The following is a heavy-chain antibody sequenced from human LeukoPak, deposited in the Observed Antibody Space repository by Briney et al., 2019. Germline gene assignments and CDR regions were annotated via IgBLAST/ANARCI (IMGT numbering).Heavy chain of an antibody. Sequence: GESLKISCKGSGCSFGDSWIGWVRQMPGKGLEGMGIIYPGDSDTRYSPSFQGQVTISADKSISTTYLQWSSLKATDTAMYYCARQYGRPFDYWGQGTLVTVSS. J-gene: IGHJ4*02. CDR2: IYPGDSDT. CDR1: GCSFGDSW. D-gene: IGHD3-10*01. CDR3: ARQYGRPFDY. V-gene: IGHV5-51*01.